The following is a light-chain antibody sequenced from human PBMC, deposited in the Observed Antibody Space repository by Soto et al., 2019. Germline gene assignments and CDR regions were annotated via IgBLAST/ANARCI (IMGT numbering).Light chain of an antibody. Sequence: EIVFTQSPGTLSVSRWERSTLSFMAIHVVSSSYLALYQQKPGQAPRLLIFGASTRATGIPDRFSGSGSGTDFTLTISRLEPEDFAVYYCQQYGSSPRTFGQGTKVDIK. CDR3: QQYGSSPRT. CDR1: HVVSSSY. CDR2: GAS. V-gene: IGKV3-20*01. J-gene: IGKJ1*01.